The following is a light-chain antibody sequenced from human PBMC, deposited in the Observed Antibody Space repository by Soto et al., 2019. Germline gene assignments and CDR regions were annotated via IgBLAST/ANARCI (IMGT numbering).Light chain of an antibody. J-gene: IGLJ1*01. CDR3: LSYDSSLSGYV. Sequence: QPVLTQPPSVSGAPGQTVTISCTGSNSNIGAAYDVNWYQHLPGTAPKLLIYGNDNRPSGVPDRFSGSKSGTSASLAITGLRAEDEADYYCLSYDSSLSGYVFGAGTKLTVL. V-gene: IGLV1-40*01. CDR2: GND. CDR1: NSNIGAAYD.